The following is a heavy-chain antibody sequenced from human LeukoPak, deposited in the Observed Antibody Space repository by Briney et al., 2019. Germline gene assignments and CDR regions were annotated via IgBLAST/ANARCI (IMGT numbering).Heavy chain of an antibody. D-gene: IGHD3-3*01. V-gene: IGHV3-21*01. CDR2: ISSSSSYI. Sequence: GGSLRLSCAASGFTFSSYSMNWVRQAPGKGLEWVSSISSSSSYIYYADSVKGRFTISRDNAKISLYLQMNSLRAEDTAVYYCARDAHVLRFLEWPRKVGFDYWGQGTLVTVSS. CDR1: GFTFSSYS. CDR3: ARDAHVLRFLEWPRKVGFDY. J-gene: IGHJ4*02.